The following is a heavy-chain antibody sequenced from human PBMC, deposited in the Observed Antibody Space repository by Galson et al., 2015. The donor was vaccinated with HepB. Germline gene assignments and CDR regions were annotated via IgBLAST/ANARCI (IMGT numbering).Heavy chain of an antibody. CDR1: GFTFSSYA. CDR2: ISADGGST. J-gene: IGHJ4*02. Sequence: SLRLSCAVSGFTFSSYAMSWVRQAPGKGLEWVSAISADGGSTYYVDSVKGRFTVSRDNSKKTLFLQVNCLRAEDTAVYYCAKGYSSGWSEGYYDYWGQGTLVTVSS. D-gene: IGHD6-19*01. V-gene: IGHV3-23*01. CDR3: AKGYSSGWSEGYYDY.